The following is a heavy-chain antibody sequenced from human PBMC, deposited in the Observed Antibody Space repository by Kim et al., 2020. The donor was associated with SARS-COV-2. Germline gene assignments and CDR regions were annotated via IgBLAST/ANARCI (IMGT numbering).Heavy chain of an antibody. J-gene: IGHJ4*02. V-gene: IGHV4-39*01. CDR2: IYYSGST. CDR3: ARFHPLTYYSYGYGEYYFDY. Sequence: SETLSLTCTVSGGSISSSSYYWGWIRQPPGKGLEWIGSIYYSGSTYYNPSLKSRVTISVDTSKNQFSLKLSSVTAADTAVYYCARFHPLTYYSYGYGEYYFDYWGQGTLVTVSS. D-gene: IGHD5-18*01. CDR1: GGSISSSSYY.